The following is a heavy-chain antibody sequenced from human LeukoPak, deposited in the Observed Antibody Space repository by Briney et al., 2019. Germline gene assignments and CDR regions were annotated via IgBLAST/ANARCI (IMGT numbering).Heavy chain of an antibody. CDR1: GYSFTSYW. CDR3: ARHPGEFPRPDKYYFDY. V-gene: IGHV5-51*01. D-gene: IGHD1-1*01. J-gene: IGHJ4*02. Sequence: GESLKISCKGSGYSFTSYWIGWVRQMPGKGLAWMGIIYPGDSDTGYSPSFQGQVTISADKSISTAYLQWSSLKASDTAMYYCARHPGEFPRPDKYYFDYWGQGTLVTVSS. CDR2: IYPGDSDT.